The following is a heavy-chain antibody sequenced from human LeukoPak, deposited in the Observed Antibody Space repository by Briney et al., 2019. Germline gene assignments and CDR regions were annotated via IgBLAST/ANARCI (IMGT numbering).Heavy chain of an antibody. V-gene: IGHV1-2*02. CDR1: GYTFTGYY. D-gene: IGHD3-22*01. J-gene: IGHJ6*02. CDR2: INPNSGGT. CDR3: ARVGYDSSGYYNYYYYYGMDV. Sequence: GASVKVSFKASGYTFTGYYMHWVRQAPGQRLEWMGWINPNSGGTNYAQKFQGRVTMTRDTSISTAYMEVSRLRSDDTAVYYCARVGYDSSGYYNYYYYYGMDVWGQGTTVTVSS.